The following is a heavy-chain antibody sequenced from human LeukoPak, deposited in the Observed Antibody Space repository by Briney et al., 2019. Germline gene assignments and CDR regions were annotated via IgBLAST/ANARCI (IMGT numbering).Heavy chain of an antibody. CDR3: ARGAPIAAANALFDY. V-gene: IGHV4-34*01. D-gene: IGHD6-13*01. J-gene: IGHJ4*02. CDR1: GGSFSGYY. Sequence: PSETLSLTCAVYGGSFSGYYWSWIRQPPGKGLEWIGEINHSGSTNYNPSLKSRVTISVDTSKNQFSLKLSSVTAADTAVYYCARGAPIAAANALFDYWGQGTLVTVSS. CDR2: INHSGST.